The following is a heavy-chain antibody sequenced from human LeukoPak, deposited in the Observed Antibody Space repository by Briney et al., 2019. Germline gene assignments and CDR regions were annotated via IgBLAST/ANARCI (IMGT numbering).Heavy chain of an antibody. CDR3: AREDPQTTVPEGMDV. D-gene: IGHD4-17*01. CDR2: IYYSGST. CDR1: GGSISSHY. V-gene: IGHV4-59*11. Sequence: PSETLSLTCTVSGGSISSHYWSWIRQPPGKGLEWIGYIYYSGSTNYNPSLKSRVTISVDTSKNQFSLKLTSVTAADTAVYYCAREDPQTTVPEGMDVWGQGTTVTVSS. J-gene: IGHJ6*02.